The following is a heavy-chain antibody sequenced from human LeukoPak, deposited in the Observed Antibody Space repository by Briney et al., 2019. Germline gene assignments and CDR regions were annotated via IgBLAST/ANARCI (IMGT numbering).Heavy chain of an antibody. CDR2: FHYSGTT. D-gene: IGHD7-27*01. CDR3: ARVDANWGVVDY. V-gene: IGHV4-59*01. Sequence: PSETLSLTCTVSGGSISTYYWSWIRQPPGQELEWIGYFHYSGTTNYNPSLKSRVTISVDTSKNQFSLKLSSVTAADTAVYYCARVDANWGVVDYWGQGTLVTVSS. J-gene: IGHJ4*02. CDR1: GGSISTYY.